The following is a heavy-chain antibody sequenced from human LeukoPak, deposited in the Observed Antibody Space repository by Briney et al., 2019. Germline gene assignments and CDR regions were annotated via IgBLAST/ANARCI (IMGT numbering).Heavy chain of an antibody. CDR1: GFTFSSYS. Sequence: GGSLRLSCAASGFTFSSYSMNWVRQAPGEGLEWVSSISSSSSYIYYADSVKGRFTISRDNAKNSLYLKMNSLRAEDTAVYYCARDNSGSYFDYWGQGTLVTVSS. D-gene: IGHD1-26*01. V-gene: IGHV3-21*01. J-gene: IGHJ4*02. CDR3: ARDNSGSYFDY. CDR2: ISSSSSYI.